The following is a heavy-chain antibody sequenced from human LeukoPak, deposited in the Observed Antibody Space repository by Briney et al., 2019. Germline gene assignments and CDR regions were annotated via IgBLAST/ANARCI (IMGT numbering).Heavy chain of an antibody. Sequence: PGGSLRLSCAASGFTFSSYAMSWVRQAPGKGLEWISAISGSGGSTYYADSVKGRFTISRDNSKNTLYLQMNSLRAGDTAVYYCAKAGGLLWFGDPEGTYYFDYWGQGTLVTVSS. CDR2: ISGSGGST. V-gene: IGHV3-23*01. CDR1: GFTFSSYA. D-gene: IGHD3-10*01. CDR3: AKAGGLLWFGDPEGTYYFDY. J-gene: IGHJ4*02.